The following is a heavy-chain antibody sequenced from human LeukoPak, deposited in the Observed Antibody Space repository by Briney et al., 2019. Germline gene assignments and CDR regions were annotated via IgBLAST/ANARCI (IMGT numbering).Heavy chain of an antibody. J-gene: IGHJ4*02. CDR1: GYTFTSYG. Sequence: ASVKVSCKASGYTFTSYGISWVRQAPGQGLEWMGWISAYNGNTNYAQKLQGRVTMTTDTSTSTAYMELRSPRSDDTAVYYCAREQYCSSTSCSPTIDYWGQGTLVTVSS. D-gene: IGHD2-2*01. CDR3: AREQYCSSTSCSPTIDY. V-gene: IGHV1-18*01. CDR2: ISAYNGNT.